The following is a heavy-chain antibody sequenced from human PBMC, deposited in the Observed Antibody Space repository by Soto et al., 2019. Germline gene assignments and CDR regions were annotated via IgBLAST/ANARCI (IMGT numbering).Heavy chain of an antibody. CDR1: GFTFSNAW. CDR3: TTALGYCSSTSCLTFDY. CDR2: IKSKTDGGTT. D-gene: IGHD2-2*01. V-gene: IGHV3-15*01. Sequence: EVQLVESGGGLVKPGGSLRLSCAASGFTFSNAWMSWVRQAPGKGLEWVGRIKSKTDGGTTDYAAPVKGRFTISRDDPKNTLYLQMNSLKTEDTAVYYCTTALGYCSSTSCLTFDYWGQGTLVTVSS. J-gene: IGHJ4*02.